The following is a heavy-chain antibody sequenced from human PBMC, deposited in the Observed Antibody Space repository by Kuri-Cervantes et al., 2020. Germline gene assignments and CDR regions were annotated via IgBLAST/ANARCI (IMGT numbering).Heavy chain of an antibody. Sequence: GGSLRLSCAASGFTFSSYSMNWVRQAPGKGLEWVSSISSSSSYIYYADSVKGRFTISRDNSKNTLYLQMNRLRVEDTAVYYCARSDDSSAYYPEYFQHWGQGTLVTVSS. J-gene: IGHJ1*01. CDR2: ISSSSSYI. V-gene: IGHV3-21*01. D-gene: IGHD3-22*01. CDR3: ARSDDSSAYYPEYFQH. CDR1: GFTFSSYS.